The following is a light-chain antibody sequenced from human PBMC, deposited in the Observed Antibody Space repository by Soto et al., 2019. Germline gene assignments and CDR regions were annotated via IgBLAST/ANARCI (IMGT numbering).Light chain of an antibody. J-gene: IGLJ1*01. CDR3: ASHTTNNTRV. Sequence: QSALTQPASVSGSPGQSIAISCTGTSSDVGAYDYVSWYQQHPDRAPRLVIYEVSNRPSRVSNRFSGSKSVNTATLTISGLQAEDEADYYCASHTTNNTRVFGTGTKVTVL. CDR1: SSDVGAYDY. V-gene: IGLV2-14*03. CDR2: EVS.